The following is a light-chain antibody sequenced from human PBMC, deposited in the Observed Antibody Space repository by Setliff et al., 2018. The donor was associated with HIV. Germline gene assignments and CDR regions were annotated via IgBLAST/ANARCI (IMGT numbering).Light chain of an antibody. CDR2: DNN. J-gene: IGLJ3*02. Sequence: QSVLAQPPPASGTPGQRVTISCSGTSSNIGSRTVNWYQQVPGTAPKLLIFDNNERPSGVPDRFSASKSGTSASLAISGLQSEDEADYYCVVWDDSLNVWLFGGGTKVTVL. CDR1: SSNIGSRT. CDR3: VVWDDSLNVWL. V-gene: IGLV1-44*01.